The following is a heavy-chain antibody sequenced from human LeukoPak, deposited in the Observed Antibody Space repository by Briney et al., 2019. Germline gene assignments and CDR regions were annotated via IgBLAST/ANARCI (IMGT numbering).Heavy chain of an antibody. CDR2: TYYSGST. CDR3: ARGAYGDYWGPSSFDY. D-gene: IGHD4-17*01. V-gene: IGHV4-59*11. CDR1: GGSISSHY. J-gene: IGHJ4*02. Sequence: SETLSLTCTVSGGSISSHYWSWIRQPPGKGLEWIGYTYYSGSTNYNPSLKSRVTISVDMSENQFSLKLSSVTAADTAVYYCARGAYGDYWGPSSFDYWGREPWSPSPQ.